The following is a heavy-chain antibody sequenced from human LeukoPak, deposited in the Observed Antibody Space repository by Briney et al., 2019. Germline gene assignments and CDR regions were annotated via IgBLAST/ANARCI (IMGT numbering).Heavy chain of an antibody. J-gene: IGHJ4*02. V-gene: IGHV1-18*01. CDR2: ISGSTGNT. CDR3: ARAGRGTYNYFDV. Sequence: ASVKVSCKASGYLSTRYGFIWVRQAPGHGLQWMGWISGSTGNTNYAQIVQGRVSMTTDTSTNTAYMELRSLTVDDTAVYYCARAGRGTYNYFDVWGQGTLVTVSS. CDR1: GYLSTRYG. D-gene: IGHD3-10*01.